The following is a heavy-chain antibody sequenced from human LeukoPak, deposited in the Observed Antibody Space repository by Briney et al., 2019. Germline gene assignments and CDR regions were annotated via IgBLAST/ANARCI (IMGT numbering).Heavy chain of an antibody. V-gene: IGHV3-53*04. D-gene: IGHD1-26*01. CDR3: ARKTSSGYVNY. J-gene: IGHJ4*02. Sequence: GGSLRLSCAASGFTFNNYAMSWVRQAPGKGLEWVSVIYSGGSTYYADSVKGRFTISRHNSKNTLYLQMNSLRAEDTAVYYCARKTSSGYVNYWGQGTLVTVSS. CDR2: IYSGGST. CDR1: GFTFNNYA.